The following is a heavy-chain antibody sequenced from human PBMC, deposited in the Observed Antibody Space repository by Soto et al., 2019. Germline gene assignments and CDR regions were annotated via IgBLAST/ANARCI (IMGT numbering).Heavy chain of an antibody. Sequence: QVQLVESGGGVVQPGRSLRLSCAASGFTFSSYAMHWVRQAPGKGLEWVAVISYDGSNKYYADSVKGRFTISRDNSQNTLYLQLTSLRAEDTALYYCARAPRPLDFWFDYWGQGTLVTVSS. J-gene: IGHJ4*02. CDR1: GFTFSSYA. V-gene: IGHV3-30-3*01. CDR3: ARAPRPLDFWFDY. CDR2: ISYDGSNK. D-gene: IGHD3-3*01.